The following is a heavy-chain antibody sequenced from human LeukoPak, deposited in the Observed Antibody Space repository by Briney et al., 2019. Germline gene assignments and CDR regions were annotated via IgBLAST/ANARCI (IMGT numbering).Heavy chain of an antibody. Sequence: PSETLSLTCTVSGGSISSSSYYWGWIRQPPWKGLEWIGSIYYSGSTYYNPSLKSRVTISVDTSKNQFSLKLSSVTAADTAVYYCASCPTMVVTNHCSYYFDYWGQGTLVTVSS. J-gene: IGHJ4*02. CDR3: ASCPTMVVTNHCSYYFDY. V-gene: IGHV4-39*01. D-gene: IGHD4-23*01. CDR2: IYYSGST. CDR1: GGSISSSSYY.